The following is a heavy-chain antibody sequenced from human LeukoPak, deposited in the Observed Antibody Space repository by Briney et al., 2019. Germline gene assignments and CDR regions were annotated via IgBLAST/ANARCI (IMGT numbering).Heavy chain of an antibody. Sequence: GGSLRLSCAASGLTFSDYYMSWIRQAPGKGLEWVSYISSSGSTIYYADSVKGRFTISRDNAKNSLYLQMNSLRAEDTAVYYCARDHEYDSSGYYSYYFDYWGQGTLVTVSS. V-gene: IGHV3-11*01. CDR3: ARDHEYDSSGYYSYYFDY. CDR2: ISSSGSTI. J-gene: IGHJ4*02. CDR1: GLTFSDYY. D-gene: IGHD3-22*01.